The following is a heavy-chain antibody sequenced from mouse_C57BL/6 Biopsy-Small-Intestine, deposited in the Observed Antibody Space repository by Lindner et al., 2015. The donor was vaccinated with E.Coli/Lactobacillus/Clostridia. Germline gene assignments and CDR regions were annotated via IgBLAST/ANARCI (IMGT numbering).Heavy chain of an antibody. CDR1: GYSFTGYY. J-gene: IGHJ1*03. Sequence: VQLQESGPELVKPGASVKISCEASGYSFTGYYMNWVKQSPEKSLEWIGEINPSTGGTTYNQKFKAKATLTVDKSSSTAYMQLKSLTSEDSAVYYCARTPYYGSSYWYFDVWGTGTTVTVSS. V-gene: IGHV1-42*01. CDR2: INPSTGGT. D-gene: IGHD1-1*01. CDR3: ARTPYYGSSYWYFDV.